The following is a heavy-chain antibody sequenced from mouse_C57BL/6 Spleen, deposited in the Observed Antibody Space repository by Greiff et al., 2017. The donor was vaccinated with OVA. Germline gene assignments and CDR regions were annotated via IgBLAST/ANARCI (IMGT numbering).Heavy chain of an antibody. D-gene: IGHD1-1*01. J-gene: IGHJ4*01. CDR2: ISNGGGST. V-gene: IGHV5-12*01. Sequence: EVQLVESGGGLVQPGGSLKLSCAASGFTFSDYYMYWVRQTPEKRLEWVAYISNGGGSTYYPDTVKGRFTISRDNAKNTLYLQMSRLKSEDTAMYYCARHRTYGSSYRYAMDYWGQGTSVTVSS. CDR1: GFTFSDYY. CDR3: ARHRTYGSSYRYAMDY.